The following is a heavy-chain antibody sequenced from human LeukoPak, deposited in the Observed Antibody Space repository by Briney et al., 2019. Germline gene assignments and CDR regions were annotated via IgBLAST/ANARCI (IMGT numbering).Heavy chain of an antibody. Sequence: PSETLSLTCSVSGVSISSHYWSWIRQPAGEGLEWIGRIYTSGSTNYNPSLKSRVTMSVDTSKNQFSLKLSSVTAADTAVYYCARAYYDFWSGYYDYYYMDVWGKGTTVTVSS. D-gene: IGHD3-3*01. J-gene: IGHJ6*03. CDR2: IYTSGST. V-gene: IGHV4-4*07. CDR1: GVSISSHY. CDR3: ARAYYDFWSGYYDYYYMDV.